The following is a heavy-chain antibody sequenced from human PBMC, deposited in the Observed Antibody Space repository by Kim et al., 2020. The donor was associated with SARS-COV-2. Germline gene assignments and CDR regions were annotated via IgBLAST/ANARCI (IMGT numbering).Heavy chain of an antibody. Sequence: SETLSLTCTVSGGSISTSSYYWGWIRQPPGKGLEWIGSIYNSGSTYYNASLKSRVTISVDTSKNQFSLKLSSVTAADTAVYYCASLTATARDYWGQGTLVTVSS. CDR1: GGSISTSSYY. V-gene: IGHV4-39*01. D-gene: IGHD1-20*01. CDR3: ASLTATARDY. CDR2: IYNSGST. J-gene: IGHJ4*02.